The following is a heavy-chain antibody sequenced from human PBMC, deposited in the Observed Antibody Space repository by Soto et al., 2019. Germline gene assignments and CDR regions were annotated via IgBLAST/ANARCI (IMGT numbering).Heavy chain of an antibody. CDR1: GGSVSSGSYY. Sequence: PSETLSLTCTVSGGSVSSGSYYWSWIRQPPGKGLEWIGYIYYSGSTNYNPSLKSRVTISVDTSKNQFSLKLSSVTAADTAVYYCAREEGRAIFGVVITYNWFDPWGQGTLVTVSS. CDR2: IYYSGST. J-gene: IGHJ5*02. CDR3: AREEGRAIFGVVITYNWFDP. V-gene: IGHV4-61*01. D-gene: IGHD3-3*01.